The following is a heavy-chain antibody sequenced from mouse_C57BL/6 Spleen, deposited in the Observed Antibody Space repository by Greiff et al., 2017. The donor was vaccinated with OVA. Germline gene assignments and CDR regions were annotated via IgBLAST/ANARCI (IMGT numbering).Heavy chain of an antibody. CDR1: GYTFTEYT. CDR3: ARHEEDYYGSSYGAMDY. Sequence: QVQLQQSGAELVKPGASVKLPCKASGYTFTEYTIHWVKQRSGQGLVWIGEFYPGNCSTMYNEKFKDKATLTADKSSSTVYMELSRLTSEDSAIYFCARHEEDYYGSSYGAMDYWGQGTSVTVSS. J-gene: IGHJ4*01. CDR2: FYPGNCST. V-gene: IGHV1-62-2*01. D-gene: IGHD1-1*01.